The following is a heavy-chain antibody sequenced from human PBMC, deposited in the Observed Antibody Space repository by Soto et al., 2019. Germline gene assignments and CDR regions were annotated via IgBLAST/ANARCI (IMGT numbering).Heavy chain of an antibody. Sequence: QVTLKESGPVLVKPTETLTLTCTVSGFSLINAKMGVSWIRQPPGKALEGLAHIFSNDEKSYSTSLKSRLTISKDTSKSQVVLTMTNMDPVDTAAYYCARISYDFWSGSPNYYYYYYMDVWGKGTTVTVSS. V-gene: IGHV2-26*01. CDR2: IFSNDEK. D-gene: IGHD3-3*01. J-gene: IGHJ6*03. CDR3: ARISYDFWSGSPNYYYYYYMDV. CDR1: GFSLINAKMG.